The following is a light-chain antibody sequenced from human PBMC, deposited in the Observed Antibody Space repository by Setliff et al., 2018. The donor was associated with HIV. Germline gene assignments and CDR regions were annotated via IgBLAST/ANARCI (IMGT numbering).Light chain of an antibody. J-gene: IGLJ1*01. CDR1: SSDVGSYNL. Sequence: VLTQPASVSGSPGQSITISCTGTSSDVGSYNLVSWYQQHPGKALKLMIYEVSKRPSGVSNRFSGSKSGNTASLTISGLQAEDEADYYCCSYAGSNTFVFGTGTKVTV. CDR3: CSYAGSNTFV. V-gene: IGLV2-23*02. CDR2: EVS.